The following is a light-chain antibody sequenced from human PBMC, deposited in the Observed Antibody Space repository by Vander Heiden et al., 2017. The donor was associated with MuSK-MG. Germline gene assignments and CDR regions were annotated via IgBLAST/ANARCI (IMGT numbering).Light chain of an antibody. Sequence: EIVMTQSPATLSVSPGERATLSCRASQSVSANLAWYQQKPGQAPRLLIYAASTSSPAIPARFSGSRSGTQLSLTVSILQSEDIPVYYCRLDDNWPYTFGQGTKVEIK. J-gene: IGKJ2*01. CDR2: AAS. CDR1: QSVSAN. V-gene: IGKV3-15*01. CDR3: RLDDNWPYT.